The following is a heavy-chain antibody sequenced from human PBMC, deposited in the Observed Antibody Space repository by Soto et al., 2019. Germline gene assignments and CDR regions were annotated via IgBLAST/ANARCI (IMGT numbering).Heavy chain of an antibody. Sequence: SETLSLTCAVSGGSISSSNWWSWVRQPPGKGLEWIGEIYHSGSTNYNPSPKSRVTISVDKPKTQFSLKLSSVPAADRAVYYCAINVLLWFGENGYYGMDVGGQGTTVTVSS. V-gene: IGHV4-4*02. CDR1: GGSISSSNW. CDR3: AINVLLWFGENGYYGMDV. CDR2: IYHSGST. J-gene: IGHJ6*02. D-gene: IGHD3-10*01.